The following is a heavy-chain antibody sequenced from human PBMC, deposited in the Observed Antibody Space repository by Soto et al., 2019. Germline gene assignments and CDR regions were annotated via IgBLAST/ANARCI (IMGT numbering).Heavy chain of an antibody. Sequence: QVQLVQSGAEVKKPGSSVRVSCQASGGTFTTYAFNWVRQSPGQGLEWMGGIIPMYNKPNYALNFLGRVTISADPSTSTAYMELTTLGSEAMAFYFCARVYSGGYYYAMDVWGQGTTVTVSS. CDR2: IIPMYNKP. V-gene: IGHV1-69*01. CDR3: ARVYSGGYYYAMDV. J-gene: IGHJ6*02. D-gene: IGHD4-4*01. CDR1: GGTFTTYA.